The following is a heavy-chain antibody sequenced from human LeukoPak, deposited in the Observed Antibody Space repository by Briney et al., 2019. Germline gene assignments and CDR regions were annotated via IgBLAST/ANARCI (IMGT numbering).Heavy chain of an antibody. CDR3: ARGGYYDSRPFDY. D-gene: IGHD3-16*01. CDR2: INPSGGST. Sequence: GASVKVSCKASGYTLTSYYLHWVRQAPGQGLEWMAIINPSGGSTSHAQKFQGRVTMTRDTSASTVYMELSSLRSEDTAVYYCARGGYYDSRPFDYWGQGTPVTVSS. J-gene: IGHJ4*02. V-gene: IGHV1-46*01. CDR1: GYTLTSYY.